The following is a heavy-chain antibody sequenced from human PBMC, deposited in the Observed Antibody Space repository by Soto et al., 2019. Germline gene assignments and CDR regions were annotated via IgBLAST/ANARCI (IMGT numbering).Heavy chain of an antibody. CDR3: AKDSLMSSGWYGDFDY. D-gene: IGHD6-19*01. V-gene: IGHV3-23*01. CDR2: ISDSGGGST. Sequence: EVQLLESGGGLVQPGGSLRLSCAVSGLTFKSYAMSWVRQAPGKGLEWVSTISDSGGGSTYYADSVKGRFTISRDNSKNTLYLQMNSLRAEDTAVYYCAKDSLMSSGWYGDFDYWGQGTLVTVSS. J-gene: IGHJ4*02. CDR1: GLTFKSYA.